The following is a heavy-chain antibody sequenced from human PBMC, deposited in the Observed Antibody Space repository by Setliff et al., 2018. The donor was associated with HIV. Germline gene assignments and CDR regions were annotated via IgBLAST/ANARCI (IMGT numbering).Heavy chain of an antibody. J-gene: IGHJ4*02. CDR2: ISYDGSNK. V-gene: IGHV3-30-3*01. Sequence: GGSLRLSCAASGFTFSSYAMHWVRQAPGKGLEWVAVISYDGSNKYYADSVKGRFTISRDNSKNTLYLQMNSLRAEDTAVYYCAREPDYDILTGYPEDYYFDYWGQGTLVTVSS. CDR1: GFTFSSYA. D-gene: IGHD3-9*01. CDR3: AREPDYDILTGYPEDYYFDY.